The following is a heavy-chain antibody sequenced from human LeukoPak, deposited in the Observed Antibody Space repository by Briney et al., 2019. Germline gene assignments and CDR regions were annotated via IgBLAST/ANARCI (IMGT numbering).Heavy chain of an antibody. J-gene: IGHJ5*02. Sequence: GGSLRLSCAASGXTFSTYAVHWVRQAPGKGREWVAVISYDGSNKYYADSVKGRFTISRDNSKNTLYLQMNTLRAEDTAVYYCAKDVSWNWFDPWGQGTLVTVSS. V-gene: IGHV3-30*18. CDR2: ISYDGSNK. CDR1: GXTFSTYA. CDR3: AKDVSWNWFDP.